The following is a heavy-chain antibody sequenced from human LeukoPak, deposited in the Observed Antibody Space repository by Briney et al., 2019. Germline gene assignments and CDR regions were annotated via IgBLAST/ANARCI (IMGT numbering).Heavy chain of an antibody. CDR3: AREGLAAAGTRYFDY. V-gene: IGHV4-61*02. D-gene: IGHD6-13*01. J-gene: IGHJ4*02. CDR1: GGSISSGSYY. CDR2: IYTSGST. Sequence: KPSETLSLTCTVSGGSISSGSYYWSWIRQPAGKGLEWIGRIYTSGSTNRNPSLKSRVTISVDTSKNQFSLKLSSVTAADTAVYYCAREGLAAAGTRYFDYWGQGTLVTVSS.